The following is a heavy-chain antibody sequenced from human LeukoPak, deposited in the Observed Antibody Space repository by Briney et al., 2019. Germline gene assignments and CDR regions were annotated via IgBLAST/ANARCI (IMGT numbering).Heavy chain of an antibody. CDR3: AKTGAPMGGY. CDR1: GGSLSGDNYY. CDR2: ISLSGST. D-gene: IGHD3-16*01. V-gene: IGHV4-61*01. J-gene: IGHJ4*02. Sequence: AETLSLTCTPSGGSLSGDNYYWSWIRQPPGKGLQWIAYISLSGSTNYSPSLKSRVTISLDTSKNQFPLRLTSVTAADTAVYYCAKTGAPMGGYWGQGTLVTVSS.